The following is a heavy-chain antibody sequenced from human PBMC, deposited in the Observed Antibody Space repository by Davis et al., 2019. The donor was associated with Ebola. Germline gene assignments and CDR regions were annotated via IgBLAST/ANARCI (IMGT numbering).Heavy chain of an antibody. CDR1: GYTFTSYV. CDR3: ARGGYSSSWYERWFDP. Sequence: ASVKVSCKASGYTFTSYVISWVRQAPGQGLEWMGWISAYNGNTNYAQKLQGRVTMTTDTSTSTAYMELRSLRSDDTAVYYCARGGYSSSWYERWFDPWGQGTLVTVSS. V-gene: IGHV1-18*04. D-gene: IGHD6-13*01. J-gene: IGHJ5*02. CDR2: ISAYNGNT.